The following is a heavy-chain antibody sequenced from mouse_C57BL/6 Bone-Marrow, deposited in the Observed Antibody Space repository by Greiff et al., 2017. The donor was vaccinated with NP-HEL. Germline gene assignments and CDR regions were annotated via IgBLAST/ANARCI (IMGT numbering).Heavy chain of an antibody. D-gene: IGHD1-1*01. CDR2: IDPSDSYT. CDR1: GYTFTSYW. V-gene: IGHV1-59*01. CDR3: ASPGSSFAY. J-gene: IGHJ3*01. Sequence: QVQLQQPGAELVRPGTSVKLSCKASGYTFTSYWMHWVKQRPGQGLEWIGVIDPSDSYTNSNQKFKGKATLTVDTSSSTAYMQLSSLTSEDSAVYYCASPGSSFAYWGQGTLVTVSA.